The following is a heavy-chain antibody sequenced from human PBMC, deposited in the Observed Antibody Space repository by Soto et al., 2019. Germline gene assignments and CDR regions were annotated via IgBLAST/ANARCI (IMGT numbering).Heavy chain of an antibody. J-gene: IGHJ4*02. Sequence: ASVKVSCKASGYTFTGYYMHWVRQAPGQGLEWMGWINPNSGGTNYAQKFQGRVTMTRDTSISTAYMELSRLRSDDTAVYYCAGDSYSSSWYGRFEYWGQGTLVTVSS. CDR1: GYTFTGYY. CDR3: AGDSYSSSWYGRFEY. CDR2: INPNSGGT. V-gene: IGHV1-2*02. D-gene: IGHD6-13*01.